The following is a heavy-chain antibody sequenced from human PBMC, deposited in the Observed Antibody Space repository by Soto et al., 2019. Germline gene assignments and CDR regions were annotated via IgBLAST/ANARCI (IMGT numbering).Heavy chain of an antibody. CDR1: GYTFTSYG. V-gene: IGHV1-18*01. D-gene: IGHD3-16*02. J-gene: IGHJ4*02. CDR3: ARDLSSPMITFGGVIVSYYFDY. CDR2: ISAYNGNT. Sequence: ASVKVSCKASGYTFTSYGISWVRQAPGQGLERMGWISAYNGNTNYAQKLQGRVTMTTDTSTSTAYMELRSLGSDDTAVYYCARDLSSPMITFGGVIVSYYFDYWGQGTLVTVSS.